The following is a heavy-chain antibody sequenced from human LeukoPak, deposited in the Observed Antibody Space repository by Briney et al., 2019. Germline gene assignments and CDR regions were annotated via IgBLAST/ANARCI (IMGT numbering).Heavy chain of an antibody. CDR1: GFTFSSSG. V-gene: IGHV3-30*18. J-gene: IGHJ4*02. CDR2: ISYDGSNK. CDR3: AKEYCSNSVCHSLDY. Sequence: VGSLRLSCAASGFTFSSSGMHRVRQAPGKGLEWVAVISYDGSNKYYADSVKGRFTFSRDNSKNTLYLQMNSLRAEDTAVYYCAKEYCSNSVCHSLDYWGQGTLVTVSS. D-gene: IGHD2-8*01.